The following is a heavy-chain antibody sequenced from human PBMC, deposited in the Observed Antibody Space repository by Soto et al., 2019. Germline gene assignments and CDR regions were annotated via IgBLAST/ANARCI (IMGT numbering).Heavy chain of an antibody. CDR3: ARGRVGATHLLDF. D-gene: IGHD1-26*01. CDR2: ITSSSNYI. J-gene: IGHJ4*02. V-gene: IGHV3-21*01. CDR1: GFTFSSYS. Sequence: EVQLVESGGGLVKPGGSLRLSCAASGFTFSSYSMNWVRQAPGKGLEWVSAITSSSNYIHEADSVKGRFTISRDNAKSSLYLQMNSLRVEDTAIYYCARGRVGATHLLDFWGQGILDTVSS.